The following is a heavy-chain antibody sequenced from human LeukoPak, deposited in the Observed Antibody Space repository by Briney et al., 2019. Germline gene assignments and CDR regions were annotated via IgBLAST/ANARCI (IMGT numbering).Heavy chain of an antibody. D-gene: IGHD6-19*01. V-gene: IGHV3-30*04. CDR2: ISYDGSNK. Sequence: GGSLRLSCAASGFTLSSYAMHWVRQAPGKGLEWVAVISYDGSNKYYADSVKGRFTISRDNSKNTLYLQMNSLRAEDTAVYYCARDTQWLVSGSAFDIWGQGTMVTVSS. CDR1: GFTLSSYA. CDR3: ARDTQWLVSGSAFDI. J-gene: IGHJ3*02.